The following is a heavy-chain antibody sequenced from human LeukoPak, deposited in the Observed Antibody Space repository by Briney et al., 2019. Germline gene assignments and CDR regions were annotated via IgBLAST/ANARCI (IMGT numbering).Heavy chain of an antibody. CDR1: GDSLTNGHW. CDR2: VFHSGRT. J-gene: IGHJ4*02. CDR3: ARNGYYSIDY. Sequence: PSETLSLTCVVSGDSLTNGHWWSWVRQPPGEGLEWIGEVFHSGRTTYNPSLRSRVTMSVDNSKNQFSLELTSVTASDTAIYYCARNGYYSIDYWGQGTLVTVSS. D-gene: IGHD3-22*01. V-gene: IGHV4-4*02.